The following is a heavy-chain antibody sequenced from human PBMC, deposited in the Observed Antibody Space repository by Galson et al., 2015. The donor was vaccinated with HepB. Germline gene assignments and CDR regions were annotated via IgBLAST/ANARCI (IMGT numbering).Heavy chain of an antibody. CDR2: FDPEDGET. J-gene: IGHJ4*02. CDR1: GYTLTELS. Sequence: SVKVSCKVSGYTLTELSMHWVRQAPGKGLEWMGGFDPEDGETIYAQKFQGRVTMTEDTSTDTAYMELSSLRSEDTAVYYCATGLPHSGYADQFDYWGQGTLVTVSS. CDR3: ATGLPHSGYADQFDY. D-gene: IGHD5-12*01. V-gene: IGHV1-24*01.